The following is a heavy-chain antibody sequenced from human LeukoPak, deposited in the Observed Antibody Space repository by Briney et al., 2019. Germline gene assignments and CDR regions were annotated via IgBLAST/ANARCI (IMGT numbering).Heavy chain of an antibody. V-gene: IGHV3-21*04. Sequence: GGSLRLPCAASGFTFSSYSMNWVRQAPGKGLEWVSSISSSSSYIYYADSVKGRFTISRDNFKNTLYLQMNSLRAEDTAVYYCARGNQYYFDYWGQGTLVTVSS. CDR3: ARGNQYYFDY. CDR1: GFTFSSYS. D-gene: IGHD4-23*01. CDR2: ISSSSSYI. J-gene: IGHJ4*02.